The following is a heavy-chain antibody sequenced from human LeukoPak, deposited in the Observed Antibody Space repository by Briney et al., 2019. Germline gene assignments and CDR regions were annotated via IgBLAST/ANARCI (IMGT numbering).Heavy chain of an antibody. D-gene: IGHD3-22*01. CDR2: INPSGGST. CDR1: GGTFSSYA. J-gene: IGHJ4*02. Sequence: GASVKVSCKASGGTFSSYAISWVRQAPGQGLEWMGIINPSGGSTSYAQKFQGRVTMTRDTSTSTVYMELSRLRSDDTAVYYCARGEYYYDSSGYYYPDYWGQGTLVTVPS. CDR3: ARGEYYYDSSGYYYPDY. V-gene: IGHV1-46*01.